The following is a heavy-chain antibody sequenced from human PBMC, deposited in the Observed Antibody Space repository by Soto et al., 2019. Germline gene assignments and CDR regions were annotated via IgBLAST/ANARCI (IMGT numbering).Heavy chain of an antibody. V-gene: IGHV4-59*01. CDR3: ARARGGIHHYYYYMDV. CDR1: GGSISSYC. J-gene: IGHJ6*03. D-gene: IGHD6-13*01. Sequence: SETLSLTCTVSGGSISSYCWSWIRQPPGKGLEWIGYIYYSGSTNYNPSLKSRVTISVDTSKNQFSLKLSSVTAADTAVHYCARARGGIHHYYYYMDVWGKGTTVTVSS. CDR2: IYYSGST.